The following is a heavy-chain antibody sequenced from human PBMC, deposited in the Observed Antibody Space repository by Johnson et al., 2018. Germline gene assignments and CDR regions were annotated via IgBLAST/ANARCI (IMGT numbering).Heavy chain of an antibody. CDR1: GFTFSSYG. J-gene: IGHJ3*02. CDR2: ISYDGSNK. CDR3: AKDQWLLSQHDAFDI. Sequence: QVQLVQSGGGVVQPGRSLRLSCAASGFTFSSYGIHWVRQAPDKGLEWVAVISYDGSNKYYADSVKGRFTISRDNSKNTLFLQMNSLGAEDTAVYYCAKDQWLLSQHDAFDIWGQGTMVTVSS. V-gene: IGHV3-30*18. D-gene: IGHD3-3*01.